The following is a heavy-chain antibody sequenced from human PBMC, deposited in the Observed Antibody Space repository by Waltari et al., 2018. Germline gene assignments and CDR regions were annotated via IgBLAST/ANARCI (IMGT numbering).Heavy chain of an antibody. J-gene: IGHJ4*02. CDR3: ARGTVWITGTADYFDY. CDR1: GGSISSGGYS. CDR2: IYHSGST. Sequence: QLQLQESGSGLVKPSQTLSLTCAVSGGSISSGGYSWSWIRQPPGKGLEWIGYIYHSGSTYYNPSLKSRVTISVDRSKNQFSLKLSSVTAADTAVYYCARGTVWITGTADYFDYWGQGTLVTVSS. V-gene: IGHV4-30-2*01. D-gene: IGHD1-7*01.